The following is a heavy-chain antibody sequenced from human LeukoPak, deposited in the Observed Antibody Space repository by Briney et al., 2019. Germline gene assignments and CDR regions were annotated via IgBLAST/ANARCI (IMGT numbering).Heavy chain of an antibody. Sequence: GGSLRLSCAASGFTFSSYAMHWVRQAPDKGLEWVAVISYDGSNKYYADSVRGRFTISRDNSKSTLYLQMNSLRAEDTAVYYCARDPHCSSASCYAAFGIWGQGTMVTVSS. J-gene: IGHJ3*02. D-gene: IGHD2-2*01. CDR1: GFTFSSYA. CDR3: ARDPHCSSASCYAAFGI. CDR2: ISYDGSNK. V-gene: IGHV3-30*04.